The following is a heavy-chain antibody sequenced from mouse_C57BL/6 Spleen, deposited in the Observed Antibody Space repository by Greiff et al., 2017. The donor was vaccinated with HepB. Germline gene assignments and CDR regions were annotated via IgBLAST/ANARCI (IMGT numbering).Heavy chain of an antibody. J-gene: IGHJ4*01. V-gene: IGHV2-2*01. Sequence: QVQLKESGPGLVQPSQSLSITCTVSGFSLTSYGVHWVRQSPGKGLEWLGVIWSGGSTDYNAAFISRLSISKDNSKSQVFFKMNSLQADDTAIYYWAPTGTDYAMDYWGQGTSVTVSS. CDR3: APTGTDYAMDY. CDR2: IWSGGST. D-gene: IGHD4-1*01. CDR1: GFSLTSYG.